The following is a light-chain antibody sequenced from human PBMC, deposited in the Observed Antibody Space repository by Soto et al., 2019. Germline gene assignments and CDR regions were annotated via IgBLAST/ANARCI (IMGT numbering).Light chain of an antibody. V-gene: IGKV1-5*01. Sequence: DIQMTQSPSTLSASVGDRVTITCWASQSISSWLAWYQQKPGKAPKLLIYDASSLESGVPSRFSGSGSGTEFTLTISSLQPDDFATYYCQQSWTFGQGTKVDIK. CDR1: QSISSW. CDR2: DAS. J-gene: IGKJ1*01. CDR3: QQSWT.